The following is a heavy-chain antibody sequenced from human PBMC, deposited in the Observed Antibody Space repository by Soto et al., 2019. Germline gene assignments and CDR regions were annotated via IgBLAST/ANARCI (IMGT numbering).Heavy chain of an antibody. CDR2: IYNSGST. Sequence: SETLSLTCAASGGSISSSNWRSWVRQPPGKGLEGIGEIYNSGSTNYTPSLKSGVTISVDKSKNHFSLKLISVTAADTAVYYCSRFQEWFRRTPSQLYDDYGSDWGQGTLVTVSS. D-gene: IGHD4-17*01. J-gene: IGHJ4*02. V-gene: IGHV4-4*02. CDR1: GGSISSSNW. CDR3: SRFQEWFRRTPSQLYDDYGSD.